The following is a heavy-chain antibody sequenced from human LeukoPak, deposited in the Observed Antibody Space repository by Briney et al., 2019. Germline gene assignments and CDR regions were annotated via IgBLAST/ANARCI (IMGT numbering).Heavy chain of an antibody. Sequence: GRSLRLSCAASGFTFSRYGMHWVRQAPDKGLEWVAVISYDGSNRYYADSVKGRFTISRDNSKNTLYLQMNRLRVEDTAVYYCARDWRDSSGYPDYWGQGTLVTVSS. CDR2: ISYDGSNR. J-gene: IGHJ4*02. D-gene: IGHD3-22*01. V-gene: IGHV3-30*03. CDR3: ARDWRDSSGYPDY. CDR1: GFTFSRYG.